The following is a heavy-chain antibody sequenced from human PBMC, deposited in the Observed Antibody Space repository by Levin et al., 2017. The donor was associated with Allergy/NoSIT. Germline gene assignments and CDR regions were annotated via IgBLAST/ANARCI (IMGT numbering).Heavy chain of an antibody. V-gene: IGHV3-23*01. CDR3: AKPGRGMVGASYFDY. CDR2: IIASGGST. CDR1: GFTFSSYA. Sequence: PWGSLRLSCAASGFTFSSYAMNWVRQAPGKGLEWVSSIIASGGSTYYADSVKGRFTIYRDNSKSTLYLQMNSLRAEDAAVYYCAKPGRGMVGASYFDYWGQGSLVTVSS. D-gene: IGHD1-26*01. J-gene: IGHJ4*02.